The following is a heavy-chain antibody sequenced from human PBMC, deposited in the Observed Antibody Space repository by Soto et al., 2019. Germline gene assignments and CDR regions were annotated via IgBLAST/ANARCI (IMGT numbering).Heavy chain of an antibody. CDR2: ISYDGSNK. Sequence: GGSLRLSCAASGFPFSSYGIHWVRQAPGKGLEWVAVISYDGSNKYYADSVKGRFTISRGNSKNTLYLQMNSLRAEDTAVYYCAKDPPVKPLYYCSGGSCPNYWGQGTLVTVSS. CDR1: GFPFSSYG. J-gene: IGHJ4*02. CDR3: AKDPPVKPLYYCSGGSCPNY. V-gene: IGHV3-30*18. D-gene: IGHD2-15*01.